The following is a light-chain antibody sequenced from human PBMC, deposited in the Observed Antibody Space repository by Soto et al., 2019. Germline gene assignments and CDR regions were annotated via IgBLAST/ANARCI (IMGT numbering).Light chain of an antibody. CDR2: WAS. CDR1: QNVFYNSKSKNY. Sequence: DIVMTQSPDSLAVSLGERATINCKSSQNVFYNSKSKNYLAWYQQKPGQPPKLLISWASTRESGVPDRFSGSGSGTDFTLTISGLQAEDVAVYYCQQYYGAPFTFGPGTKVGI. CDR3: QQYYGAPFT. J-gene: IGKJ3*01. V-gene: IGKV4-1*01.